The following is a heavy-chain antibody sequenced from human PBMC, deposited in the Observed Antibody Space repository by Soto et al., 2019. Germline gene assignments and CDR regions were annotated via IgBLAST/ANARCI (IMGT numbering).Heavy chain of an antibody. CDR2: ISSSSSTI. J-gene: IGHJ4*02. V-gene: IGHV3-48*01. CDR1: GFTFNTYN. D-gene: IGHD3-22*01. Sequence: GGSLRLCCAASGFTFNTYNMNWVRQAPGKGLEWVSYISSSSSTIHYADSVKGRFTISRDNAKNSLYLQMNSLRAEDTAVYYCARDDYPYYDDSSGYHFDYWGQGTLVTVSS. CDR3: ARDDYPYYDDSSGYHFDY.